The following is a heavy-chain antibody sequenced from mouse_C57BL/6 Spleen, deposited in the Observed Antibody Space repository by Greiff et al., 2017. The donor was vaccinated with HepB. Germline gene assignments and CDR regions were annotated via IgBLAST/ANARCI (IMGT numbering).Heavy chain of an antibody. CDR1: GFTFSDYG. D-gene: IGHD2-3*01. CDR2: ISSGSSTI. CDR3: ARYDGYYRYFDV. V-gene: IGHV5-17*01. Sequence: EVHLVESGGGLVKPGGSLKLSCAASGFTFSDYGMHWVRQAPEKGLEWVAYISSGSSTIYYADTVKGRFTISRDNAKNTLFLQMTSLRSEDTAMYYCARYDGYYRYFDVWGTGTTVTVSS. J-gene: IGHJ1*03.